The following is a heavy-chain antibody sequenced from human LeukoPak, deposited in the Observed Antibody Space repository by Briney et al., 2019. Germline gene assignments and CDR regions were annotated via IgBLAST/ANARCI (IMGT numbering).Heavy chain of an antibody. J-gene: IGHJ4*02. CDR1: GFTFSNYA. CDR3: VKWGEFDVLTGYYVPDF. CDR2: ITGSGGNT. V-gene: IGHV3-23*01. Sequence: GASLRLSCAASGFTFSNYAMSWVRQAPGKGLEWVSAITGSGGNTYYADSVKGRFTISRDNSKNTLYLQMNRLRDEETAVYYCVKWGEFDVLTGYYVPDFWGQGTLVTVSS. D-gene: IGHD3-9*01.